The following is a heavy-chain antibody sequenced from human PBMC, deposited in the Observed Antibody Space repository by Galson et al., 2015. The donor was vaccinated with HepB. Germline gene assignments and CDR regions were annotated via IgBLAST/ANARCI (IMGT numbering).Heavy chain of an antibody. V-gene: IGHV1-46*01. CDR2: INPSGGST. CDR3: ARDTGIWGDAVVNWFDP. Sequence: SVKVSCKASGYTFTSYYMHWVRQAPGQGLEWMGLINPSGGSTSYAQKFQGRVTMTRDTSTSTAYMELRSLRSDDTAVYYCARDTGIWGDAVVNWFDPWGQGTLVTVSS. CDR1: GYTFTSYY. D-gene: IGHD2-15*01. J-gene: IGHJ5*02.